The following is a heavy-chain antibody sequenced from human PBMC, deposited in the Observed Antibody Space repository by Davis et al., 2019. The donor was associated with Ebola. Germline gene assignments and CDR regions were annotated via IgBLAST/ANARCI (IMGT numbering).Heavy chain of an antibody. V-gene: IGHV1-2*02. CDR1: GYTFTGYY. CDR3: ARGEYYYDSSGVH. J-gene: IGHJ4*02. CDR2: INPNSGGT. D-gene: IGHD3-22*01. Sequence: ASVKVSCKASGYTFTGYYMHWVRQAPGQGLEWMGWINPNSGGTNYVQKFQGRVTMTRDTSISTAYMELSRLRSDDTAVYYCARGEYYYDSSGVHWGQGTLVTVSS.